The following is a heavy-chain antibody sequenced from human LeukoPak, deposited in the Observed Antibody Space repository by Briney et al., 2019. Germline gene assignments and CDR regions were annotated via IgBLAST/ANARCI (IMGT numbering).Heavy chain of an antibody. V-gene: IGHV5-51*01. CDR3: ARVSFGEDAFDI. CDR2: IYPGDSDT. D-gene: IGHD3-10*01. J-gene: IGHJ3*02. Sequence: GESLKISWKGSGYSFTNYWIAWVRQMPGKGLEWMGIIYPGDSDTRYSPSFQGQVTFSADKSINTASLQWSSPKASDTAMYYCARVSFGEDAFDIWGQGTMVTVSS. CDR1: GYSFTNYW.